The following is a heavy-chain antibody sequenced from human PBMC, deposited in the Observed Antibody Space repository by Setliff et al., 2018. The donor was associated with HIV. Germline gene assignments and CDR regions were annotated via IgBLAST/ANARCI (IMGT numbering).Heavy chain of an antibody. Sequence: PSETLSLTCAVYGGSFSGYYWNWIRQPPGRGLEWVGEINLIGRTNYNPSLKSRVTISLDTSKNQFSLKLSSVTAADTAVYYCARQSGYTRGWDIFGVVAGSFDIWGLGTMVTVSS. J-gene: IGHJ3*02. V-gene: IGHV4-34*01. D-gene: IGHD3-3*01. CDR1: GGSFSGYY. CDR2: INLIGRT. CDR3: ARQSGYTRGWDIFGVVAGSFDI.